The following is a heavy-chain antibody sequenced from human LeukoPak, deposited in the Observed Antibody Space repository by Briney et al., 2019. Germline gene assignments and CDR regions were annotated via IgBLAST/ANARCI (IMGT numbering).Heavy chain of an antibody. CDR2: IYHSGST. J-gene: IGHJ1*01. CDR3: ARGGAARLHFQN. V-gene: IGHV4-59*01. Sequence: SETLSLTCTVSGGSISTYYWNWIRQPPGKGLEWIGYIYHSGSTNYNPSLQSRVTISVDTSKNQFSLNLNSATAADTAVYYCARGGAARLHFQNWGQGTLVTVSS. D-gene: IGHD6-6*01. CDR1: GGSISTYY.